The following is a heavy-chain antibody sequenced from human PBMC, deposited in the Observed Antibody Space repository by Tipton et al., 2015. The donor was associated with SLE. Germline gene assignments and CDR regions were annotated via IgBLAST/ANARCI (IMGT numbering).Heavy chain of an antibody. CDR1: RASINSGSYY. CDR2: IYTSGST. Sequence: TLSLTCTVSRASINSGSYYWSWIRQPAGKGLEWIGRIYTSGSTSYNPSLKSRVSISVDTSKNQFSLNLTSVTAADTAVYYCARGGLGSDLRGSIYLWLWGQGALVTVSS. D-gene: IGHD3-16*01. CDR3: ARGGLGSDLRGSIYLWL. V-gene: IGHV4-61*02. J-gene: IGHJ1*01.